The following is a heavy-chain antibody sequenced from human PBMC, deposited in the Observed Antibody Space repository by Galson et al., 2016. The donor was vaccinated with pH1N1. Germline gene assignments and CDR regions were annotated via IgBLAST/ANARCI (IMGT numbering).Heavy chain of an antibody. CDR1: GGTFGSYG. CDR2: IIPIFNTA. V-gene: IGHV1-69*01. CDR3: AREDYYDTDLSDWYFDL. J-gene: IGHJ2*01. Sequence: SCKASGGTFGSYGINWVRQAPGQGLEWMGGIIPIFNTAKYAQNFQGRVTITADESTTTAYMEPSSLRSEDTAVYYCAREDYYDTDLSDWYFDLWGRGTLLTVSS. D-gene: IGHD3-22*01.